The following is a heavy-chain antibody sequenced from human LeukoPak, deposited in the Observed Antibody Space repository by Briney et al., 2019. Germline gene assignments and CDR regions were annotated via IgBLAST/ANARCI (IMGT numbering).Heavy chain of an antibody. V-gene: IGHV3-53*01. D-gene: IGHD6-19*01. CDR2: IYNDGST. CDR3: ARSAKHSSGFHYSYGMDV. CDR1: GFTVSSYY. Sequence: PGGSLRLSCAASGFTVSSYYMSWVSQAPGKGLEWVSVIYNDGSTDYADSVKGRFTISRDNSKNTLNLQMNSLRAEDTAVYYCARSAKHSSGFHYSYGMDVWGQGTTVTVSS. J-gene: IGHJ6*02.